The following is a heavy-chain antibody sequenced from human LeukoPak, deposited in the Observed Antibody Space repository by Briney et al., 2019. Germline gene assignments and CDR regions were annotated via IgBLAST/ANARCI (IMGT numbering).Heavy chain of an antibody. Sequence: SETLSLTCAVYGGSFSGYYWSWIRQPPGKGLEWIGEINHSGSTNYNPSLKSRVTISVDTSKNQFSLKLSSVTAAGTAVYYCARGYRYYDYVWGSYRHLYFDYWGQGTLVTVSS. J-gene: IGHJ4*02. CDR1: GGSFSGYY. V-gene: IGHV4-34*01. CDR2: INHSGST. D-gene: IGHD3-16*02. CDR3: ARGYRYYDYVWGSYRHLYFDY.